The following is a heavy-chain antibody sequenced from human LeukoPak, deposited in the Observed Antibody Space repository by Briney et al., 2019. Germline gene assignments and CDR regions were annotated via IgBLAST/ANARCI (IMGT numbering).Heavy chain of an antibody. CDR1: GNYW. CDR3: VSFYETY. D-gene: IGHD2/OR15-2a*01. V-gene: IGHV3-74*01. J-gene: IGHJ4*02. Sequence: PGGSLRLSCAASGNYWMHWVRQAPGKGLAWVSHINSDGSWTSYADSVKSRFTISKDNAKNTVYLQMNSLRAEDTAVYYCVSFYETYWGRGTLVTVSS. CDR2: INSDGSWT.